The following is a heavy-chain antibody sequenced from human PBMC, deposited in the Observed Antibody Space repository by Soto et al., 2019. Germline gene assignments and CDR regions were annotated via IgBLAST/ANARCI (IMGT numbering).Heavy chain of an antibody. CDR3: ARDEGYSYGNFDY. J-gene: IGHJ4*02. Sequence: GGSLRLSCAASGFTFSSYEMNWVRQAPGKGLEWVSYISSSGSTIYYADSVKGRFTISRDNAKNSLYLQMNSLRAEDTAVYYCARDEGYSYGNFDYWGQGTLVTVSS. CDR1: GFTFSSYE. V-gene: IGHV3-48*03. CDR2: ISSSGSTI. D-gene: IGHD5-18*01.